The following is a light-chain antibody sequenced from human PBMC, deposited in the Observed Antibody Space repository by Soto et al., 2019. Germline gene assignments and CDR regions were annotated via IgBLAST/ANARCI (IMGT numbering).Light chain of an antibody. V-gene: IGKV3-11*01. CDR1: QSVSRY. J-gene: IGKJ4*01. CDR2: DAS. CDR3: QNPSNWPFT. Sequence: EIVLTQSPATLSLSPGERATLSCRASQSVSRYLAWYQQKPGQAPRLLIYDASNRATGIPARFSGSGSGTDFTLTISSLEPEDFAVYYCQNPSNWPFTFGGGTKVEIK.